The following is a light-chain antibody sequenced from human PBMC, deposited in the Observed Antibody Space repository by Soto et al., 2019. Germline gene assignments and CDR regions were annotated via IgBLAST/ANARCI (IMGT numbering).Light chain of an antibody. CDR3: QQYNNWPET. CDR1: QSVDTN. CDR2: GAS. J-gene: IGKJ2*01. V-gene: IGKV3-15*01. Sequence: IVMTQSPATLSVSPGERATLSCRASQSVDTNLAWYQQKPGQAPRLLIYGASTRATGIPTRFSGSGSGTQFTLAIGTPQSEDFAVYYCQQYNNWPETFGQGTKLEIK.